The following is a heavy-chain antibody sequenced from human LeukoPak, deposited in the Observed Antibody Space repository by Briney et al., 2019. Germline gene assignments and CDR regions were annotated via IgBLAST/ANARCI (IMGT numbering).Heavy chain of an antibody. Sequence: SETPSLTCAVYGGSFSGYYWSWIRQPPGKGLEWIGEINHSGSTNYNPSLKSRVTISVDTSKNQFSLKLSSVTAADTAVYYCARGSRSPNYDSSGYYRNWGQGTLVTVSS. CDR3: ARGSRSPNYDSSGYYRN. CDR1: GGSFSGYY. J-gene: IGHJ4*02. CDR2: INHSGST. V-gene: IGHV4-34*01. D-gene: IGHD3-22*01.